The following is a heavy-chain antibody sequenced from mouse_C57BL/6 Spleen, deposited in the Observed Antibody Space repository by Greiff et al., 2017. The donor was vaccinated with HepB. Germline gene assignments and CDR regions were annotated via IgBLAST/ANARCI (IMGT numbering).Heavy chain of an antibody. J-gene: IGHJ1*03. D-gene: IGHD1-1*01. V-gene: IGHV14-2*01. CDR1: GFNIKDYY. CDR3: AIPHSSGSSYCSFAA. Sequence: VQLQQSGAELVKPGASVKVSCTASGFNIKDYYMHWVKQRTEQGLEWIGRIDPEDGETKYAPKFQGKAPITADTSSNTAYLQLSSLTSDDTAVYYCAIPHSSGSSYCSFAACGTATTLTFSS. CDR2: IDPEDGET.